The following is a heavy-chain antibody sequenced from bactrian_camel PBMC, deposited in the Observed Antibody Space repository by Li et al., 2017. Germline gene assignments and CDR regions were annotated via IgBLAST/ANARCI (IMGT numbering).Heavy chain of an antibody. CDR2: IDSNGRRT. CDR3: AAQPFCRWARLSINYNY. V-gene: IGHV3S26*01. J-gene: IGHJ4*01. CDR1: GLTVSSYC. D-gene: IGHD1*01. Sequence: HVQLVESGGGSVQAGGSLRLSCAASGLTVSSYCMGWFRQAPGKEREGVAVIDSNGRRTSYADSVQGRFTISKDSAGNTLLLQMNGLKPEDTDTYYCAAQPFCRWARLSINYNYWGQGTQVTVS.